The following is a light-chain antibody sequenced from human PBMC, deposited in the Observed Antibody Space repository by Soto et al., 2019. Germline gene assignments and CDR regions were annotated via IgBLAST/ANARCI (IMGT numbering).Light chain of an antibody. V-gene: IGLV2-14*01. J-gene: IGLJ2*01. Sequence: QSVLTQPASVSGSPGQSITISCTGTSSDVGGYNYVSWYQQHPGKAPKLMIYDVSNRPSGVSNRFSGSKSGNTASLTISGLQGEDEADYYCSSYTSGSFVVFGGGTKVTVL. CDR1: SSDVGGYNY. CDR2: DVS. CDR3: SSYTSGSFVV.